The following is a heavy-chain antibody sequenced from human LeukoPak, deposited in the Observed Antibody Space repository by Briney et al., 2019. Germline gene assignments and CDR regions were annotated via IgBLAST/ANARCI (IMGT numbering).Heavy chain of an antibody. Sequence: ASVKVSCKASGYTFTSYDINWVRQATGQGLEWMGWMNPNSGNTGYAQKFQGRVTITRNTSISTAYTELSSLRSEDTAVYYCARGSYGSGSYRPDYWGQGTLVTVSS. CDR3: ARGSYGSGSYRPDY. CDR2: MNPNSGNT. V-gene: IGHV1-8*03. J-gene: IGHJ4*02. CDR1: GYTFTSYD. D-gene: IGHD3-10*01.